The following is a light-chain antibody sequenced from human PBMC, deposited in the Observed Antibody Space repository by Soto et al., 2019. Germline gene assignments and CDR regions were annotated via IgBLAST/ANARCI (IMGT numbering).Light chain of an antibody. J-gene: IGKJ2*02. CDR2: WAS. CDR3: QHYYTTPRT. CDR1: QSVLYSSNNKNY. V-gene: IGKV4-1*01. Sequence: DIVMTQSPDSLPVSLGERATINCKSSQSVLYSSNNKNYLAWYQQKPGQPPKLLIYWASIRASGVPDRFSGSGSGKDFTLTISSLQAEDVAVYYCQHYYTTPRTFGQGTRLEIK.